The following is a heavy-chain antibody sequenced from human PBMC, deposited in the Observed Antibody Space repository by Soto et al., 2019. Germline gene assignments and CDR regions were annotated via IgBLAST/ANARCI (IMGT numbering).Heavy chain of an antibody. Sequence: SVKVSCKASGYTFTYRYLHCVRQAPGQALEWMGWITPFNGNTNYAQKFQDRVTITRDRSMSTAYMELSSLRSEDTAMYYCASSSGYPHHYYYYYGMDVWGQGTTVTVSS. CDR2: ITPFNGNT. CDR1: GYTFTYRY. J-gene: IGHJ6*02. CDR3: ASSSGYPHHYYYYYGMDV. V-gene: IGHV1-45*02. D-gene: IGHD6-13*01.